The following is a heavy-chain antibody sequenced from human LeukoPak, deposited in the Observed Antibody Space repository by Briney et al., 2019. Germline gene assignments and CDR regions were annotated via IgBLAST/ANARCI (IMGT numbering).Heavy chain of an antibody. CDR1: GFTFSSYA. Sequence: QPGGSLRLSCAASGFTFSSYAMSWVRQAPGKGPEWVSAFSGSGGYTYYADSVKGRFTISRDNSKNTLSLQMNSLIVEDTAVYYCAKDATGNGSPYYFDHWGQGTLVTVSS. CDR3: AKDATGNGSPYYFDH. D-gene: IGHD6-19*01. J-gene: IGHJ4*02. CDR2: FSGSGGYT. V-gene: IGHV3-23*01.